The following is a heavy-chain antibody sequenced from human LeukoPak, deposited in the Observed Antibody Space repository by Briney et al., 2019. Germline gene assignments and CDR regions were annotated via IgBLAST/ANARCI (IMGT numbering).Heavy chain of an antibody. Sequence: GASVKVSCKASGYTFTSYDINWVRQATGQGLEWMGWMNPNSGNTGYAQKFQGRVTMTRNTSISTAYMEPSSLRSEDTAVSYCARARAGKQLVPRGYYFDYWGQGTLVSVSS. D-gene: IGHD6-6*01. CDR3: ARARAGKQLVPRGYYFDY. J-gene: IGHJ4*02. V-gene: IGHV1-8*01. CDR2: MNPNSGNT. CDR1: GYTFTSYD.